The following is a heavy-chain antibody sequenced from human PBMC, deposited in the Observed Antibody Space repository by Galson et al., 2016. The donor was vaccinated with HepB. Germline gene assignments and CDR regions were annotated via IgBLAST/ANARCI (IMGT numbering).Heavy chain of an antibody. CDR3: TTDVGMTTVTNLREDYSGMDV. Sequence: SLRLSCAASGFTFSTYGMHWVRQAPGKGLEWVAVIWHDGSNKYYADSVKGRFTISRDSSTLYLQMNSLKTEDTAVYYCTTDVGMTTVTNLREDYSGMDVWGQGTTVTVSS. V-gene: IGHV3-33*01. CDR1: GFTFSTYG. D-gene: IGHD4-17*01. J-gene: IGHJ6*02. CDR2: IWHDGSNK.